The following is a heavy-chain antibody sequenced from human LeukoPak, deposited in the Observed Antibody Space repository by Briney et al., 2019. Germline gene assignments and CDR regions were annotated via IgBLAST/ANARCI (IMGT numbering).Heavy chain of an antibody. V-gene: IGHV1-46*01. CDR2: INPSGGST. CDR3: ARDSGYDFRVLDYYGMDV. CDR1: GYTFTSYY. D-gene: IGHD5-12*01. J-gene: IGHJ6*02. Sequence: ASSKVSCKASGYTFTSYYMHWGRQAPGQGVEWMGIINPSGGSTSYAQKFEGRVTMTRDTSTSTVYMELSSLRAEDTAVYYCARDSGYDFRVLDYYGMDVWGQGTTVTVSS.